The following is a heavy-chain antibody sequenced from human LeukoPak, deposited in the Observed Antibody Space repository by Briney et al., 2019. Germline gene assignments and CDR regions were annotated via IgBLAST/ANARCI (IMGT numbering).Heavy chain of an antibody. CDR1: GFTFRSYG. CDR3: ARDRGTLWFGESFGAFDI. J-gene: IGHJ3*02. Sequence: GGSLRLSCAASGFTFRSYGMHWVRQAPGKGLEGVSAISGSGGSTYYADSVKGRFTISRDNSKNTLYLQMNSLRAEDTAVYYCARDRGTLWFGESFGAFDIWGQGTMVTVSS. D-gene: IGHD3-10*01. CDR2: ISGSGGST. V-gene: IGHV3-23*01.